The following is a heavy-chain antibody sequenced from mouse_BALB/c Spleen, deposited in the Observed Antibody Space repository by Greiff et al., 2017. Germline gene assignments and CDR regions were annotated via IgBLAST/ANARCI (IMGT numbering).Heavy chain of an antibody. Sequence: QLVESGGGLVKPGGSLKLSCAASGFTFSDYYMYWVRQTPEKRLEWVATISDGGSYTYYPDSVKGRFTISRDNAKNNLYLQMSSLKSEDTAMYYCARVATGRGMDYWGQGTSVTVSS. CDR1: GFTFSDYY. V-gene: IGHV5-4*02. D-gene: IGHD4-1*02. J-gene: IGHJ4*01. CDR2: ISDGGSYT. CDR3: ARVATGRGMDY.